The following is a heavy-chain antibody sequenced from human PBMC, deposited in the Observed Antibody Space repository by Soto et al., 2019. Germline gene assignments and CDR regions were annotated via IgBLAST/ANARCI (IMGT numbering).Heavy chain of an antibody. V-gene: IGHV3-30*03. J-gene: IGHJ5*02. CDR1: GFSFSNIG. CDR2: ISFDGTNK. Sequence: QVHLVESGGGVVQPGRSLRLSCAASGFSFSNIGMHWVRQAPGKGLEWVSRISFDGTNKFYADSVKGRFTIARDKSKNSLFLQMNSQRPEDTAVYYCARDVSPHSNPSWFDPWGQGTLVTVSS. CDR3: ARDVSPHSNPSWFDP. D-gene: IGHD4-4*01.